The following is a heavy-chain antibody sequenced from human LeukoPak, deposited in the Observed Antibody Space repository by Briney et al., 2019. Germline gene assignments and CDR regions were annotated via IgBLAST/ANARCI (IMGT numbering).Heavy chain of an antibody. D-gene: IGHD4-17*01. CDR3: SYGDHRSFDY. Sequence: SETLSLTCTVSGGPISSYYWSWIRQPAGKGLEWIGRIYTSGSTNYNPSLKSRVTMSVDTSKNQFSLKLSSVTAADTAVYYCSYGDHRSFDYWGQGTLVTVSS. V-gene: IGHV4-4*07. CDR2: IYTSGST. J-gene: IGHJ4*02. CDR1: GGPISSYY.